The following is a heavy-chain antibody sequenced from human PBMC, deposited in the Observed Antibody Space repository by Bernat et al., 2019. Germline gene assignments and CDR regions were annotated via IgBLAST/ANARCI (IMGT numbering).Heavy chain of an antibody. V-gene: IGHV1-18*01. Sequence: QVQLVQSGAEVKKPGASVKVSCKASGYTFTSYGISWVRQAPGQGLEWMGWISAYNGNTNYAQKLQGRVTMTTDTSTSTAYMELRSLRSDDTAVYYCASTMVQRGHAIYGIDVWGQGTMVTVSS. CDR3: ASTMVQRGHAIYGIDV. CDR1: GYTFTSYG. D-gene: IGHD3-10*01. J-gene: IGHJ6*02. CDR2: ISAYNGNT.